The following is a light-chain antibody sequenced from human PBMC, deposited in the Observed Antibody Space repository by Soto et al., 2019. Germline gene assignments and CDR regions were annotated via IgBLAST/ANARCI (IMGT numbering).Light chain of an antibody. CDR3: QQSYSTPV. J-gene: IGKJ5*01. CDR2: VAS. Sequence: IQMTQAPSSLSASLGDRGTTTWRASQSISSYLSWYQQKPGKAPKLLIYVASSLHSGVPSRFSGSGSGTDFPLTISSLQPEDFATYYCQQSYSTPVFGQGTRLEI. CDR1: QSISSY. V-gene: IGKV1-39*01.